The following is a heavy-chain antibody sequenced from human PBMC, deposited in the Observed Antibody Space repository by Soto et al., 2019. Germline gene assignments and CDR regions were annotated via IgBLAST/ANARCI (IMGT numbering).Heavy chain of an antibody. CDR1: GGSISSGGYY. CDR2: IYYSGST. V-gene: IGHV4-31*03. CDR3: ARGNYGSGSYFFDY. Sequence: SETLSLTCTVSGGSISSGGYYWSWIRQHPGKGLEWIGYIYYSGSTYYNPSLKSRVTISVDTSKDQFSLKLSSVTAADTAVYYCARGNYGSGSYFFDYWGQGTLVTVSS. D-gene: IGHD3-10*01. J-gene: IGHJ4*02.